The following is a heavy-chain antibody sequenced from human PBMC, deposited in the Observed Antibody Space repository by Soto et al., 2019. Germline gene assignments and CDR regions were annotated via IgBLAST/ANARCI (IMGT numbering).Heavy chain of an antibody. CDR2: FYNGGTT. V-gene: IGHV4-59*01. J-gene: IGHJ4*02. Sequence: SETLSLTCTVSGGSISTYYWIWIRQPPGEGLEWIGVFYNGGTTNYSPSLKSRVTISVDTSKNQFSLKLNSVTAADTAVYYCARDGSERPATYWGQGILVTVSS. CDR1: GGSISTYY. D-gene: IGHD3-10*01. CDR3: ARDGSERPATY.